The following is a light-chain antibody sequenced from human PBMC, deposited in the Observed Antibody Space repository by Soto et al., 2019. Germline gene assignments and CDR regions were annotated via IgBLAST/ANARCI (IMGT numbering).Light chain of an antibody. CDR3: CSYTTSNTRQIV. J-gene: IGLJ1*01. CDR2: DVS. CDR1: SSDVGGYNY. V-gene: IGLV2-14*01. Sequence: QSVLTQPPSVSGSPGQSITISCTRTSSDVGGYNYVSWYQQHPGKAPKFMIYDVSNRPSGVSNRFSGSKSGNTASLTISGLQAEDEADYYCCSYTTSNTRQIVFGTGTRSPS.